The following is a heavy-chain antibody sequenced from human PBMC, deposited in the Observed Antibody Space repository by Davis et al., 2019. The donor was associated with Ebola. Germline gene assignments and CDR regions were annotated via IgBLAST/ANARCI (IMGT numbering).Heavy chain of an antibody. CDR3: ARTVAMVQGVAPDYYYGMDV. D-gene: IGHD3-10*01. J-gene: IGHJ6*02. CDR2: IYWDDDK. CDR1: GFSLSTSGVG. V-gene: IGHV2-5*02. Sequence: SGPTLVKPTQALTLTCTFSGFSLSTSGVGVGWIRQPPGKALEWLALIYWDDDKRYSPSLKSRLTITKDTSKNQVVLTMTNMDPVDTATYYCARTVAMVQGVAPDYYYGMDVWGQGTTVTVSS.